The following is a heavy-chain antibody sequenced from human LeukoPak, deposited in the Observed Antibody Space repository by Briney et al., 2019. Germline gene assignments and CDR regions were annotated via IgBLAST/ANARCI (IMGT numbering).Heavy chain of an antibody. CDR2: IYYSGST. CDR3: ATGIVGATGYYFDY. V-gene: IGHV4-59*01. J-gene: IGHJ4*02. D-gene: IGHD1-26*01. CDR1: GGSISSYY. Sequence: SETLCLTCTVSGGSISSYYWSWIRQPPGKGLGWIGYIYYSGSTNYNPSLKSRVTISVDTSKNQFSLKLSSVTAADTAVYYCATGIVGATGYYFDYWGQGTLVTFSS.